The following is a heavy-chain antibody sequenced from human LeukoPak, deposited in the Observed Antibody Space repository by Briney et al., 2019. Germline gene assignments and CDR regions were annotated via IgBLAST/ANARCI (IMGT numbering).Heavy chain of an antibody. CDR2: ISYDGSNK. V-gene: IGHV3-30*18. J-gene: IGHJ4*02. Sequence: GRSLRLSCAASGFSNYDMHWVRQAPGKGLEWVAVISYDGSNKFYADSVKGRFTISRDNSKNTLYLQMNSLRAEDTAVYYCAKEVGKSSGWFNYFDYWGQGTLVTVSS. CDR3: AKEVGKSSGWFNYFDY. D-gene: IGHD6-19*01. CDR1: GFSNYD.